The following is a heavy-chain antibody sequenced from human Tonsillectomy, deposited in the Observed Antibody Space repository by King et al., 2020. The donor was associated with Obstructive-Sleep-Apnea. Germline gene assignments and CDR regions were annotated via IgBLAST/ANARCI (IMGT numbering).Heavy chain of an antibody. Sequence: QLQESGPGLVKPSETLSLTCTVSGGSISSYDWSWIRQPPGKGLELSVYIYYSVSSNYNTSLKSRVTISVATSKNQLSLTLSSVTAADTAVYYCDGHAAGSGSYYDWFDPWGQGTLVTVSS. CDR3: DGHAAGSGSYYDWFDP. CDR1: GGSISSYD. V-gene: IGHV4-59*08. D-gene: IGHD3-10*01. J-gene: IGHJ5*02. CDR2: IYYSVSS.